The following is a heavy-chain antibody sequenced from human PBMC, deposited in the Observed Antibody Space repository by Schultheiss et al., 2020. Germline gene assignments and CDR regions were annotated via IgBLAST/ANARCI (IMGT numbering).Heavy chain of an antibody. D-gene: IGHD3-3*01. V-gene: IGHV1-69*13. CDR3: ARDHGRYYDFWRPGVWFDP. CDR1: GGTFSSYA. Sequence: SVKVSCKASGGTFSSYAISWVRQAPGQGLEWMGGIIPIFGTANYAQKFQGRVTITADESTSTAYMELSSLRSEDTAVYYCARDHGRYYDFWRPGVWFDPWGQGTLVTGSS. J-gene: IGHJ5*02. CDR2: IIPIFGTA.